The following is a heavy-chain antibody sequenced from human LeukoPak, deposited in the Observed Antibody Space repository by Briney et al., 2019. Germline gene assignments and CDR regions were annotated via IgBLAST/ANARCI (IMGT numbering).Heavy chain of an antibody. V-gene: IGHV4-34*01. J-gene: IGHJ4*02. CDR2: IYHSGST. D-gene: IGHD6-19*01. CDR1: GGSFSGYY. CDR3: ARHKGAVGGRYYDY. Sequence: SETLSLTCAVYGGSFSGYYWSWIRQPPGKGLEWIGYIYHSGSTYYNPSLKSRVTISVDTSKNQFSLRLSSVTAADTAVYYCARHKGAVGGRYYDYWGQGTLVTVSS.